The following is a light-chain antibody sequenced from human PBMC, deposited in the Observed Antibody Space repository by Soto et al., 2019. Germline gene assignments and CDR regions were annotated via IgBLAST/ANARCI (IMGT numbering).Light chain of an antibody. J-gene: IGKJ2*01. CDR2: KAS. V-gene: IGKV2-30*01. CDR1: QSLVYSDGNAY. Sequence: DVVLTQSPLSLPVILGQPASISCRSSQSLVYSDGNAYLNWFHQRPGQSPRRLIYKASKRDSGVRDRLRGGVSDTFSRLKSGGVGSVDVGVFQSVDGADCPRKTFGEGTKVEIK. CDR3: VDGADCPRKT.